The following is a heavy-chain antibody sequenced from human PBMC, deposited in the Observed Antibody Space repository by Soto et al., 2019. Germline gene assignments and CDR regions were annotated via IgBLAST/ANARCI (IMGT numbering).Heavy chain of an antibody. CDR3: ARDVGSGSD. V-gene: IGHV1-69*12. Sequence: QIQLVQSGAEVKKPGSSVKVSCKASGGTFSSYAISWVRQAPGQGLEWMGGIIPIFGTANYAQKFQGRVKITADGATSTAYMELSSRRDAGTAVYYCARDVGSGSDRGQGTLVTVSS. CDR2: IIPIFGTA. CDR1: GGTFSSYA. D-gene: IGHD3-10*01. J-gene: IGHJ4*02.